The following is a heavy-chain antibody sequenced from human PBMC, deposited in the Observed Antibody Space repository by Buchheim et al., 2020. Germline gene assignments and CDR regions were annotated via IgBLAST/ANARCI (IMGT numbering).Heavy chain of an antibody. J-gene: IGHJ6*02. V-gene: IGHV4-39*01. D-gene: IGHD5/OR15-5a*01. CDR2: LYNSGST. CDR3: VMLKPMSTGNGMEV. Sequence: QLQLQESGPGLVKPSETLSLTCSVSGGSLSNSGNYWGWIRQSPGKGLECLGTLYNSGSTFYNPSLRSRLSMSVDISKNLVSLTLNSVNAADTAVYYWVMLKPMSTGNGMEVWGRGTT. CDR1: GGSLSNSGNY.